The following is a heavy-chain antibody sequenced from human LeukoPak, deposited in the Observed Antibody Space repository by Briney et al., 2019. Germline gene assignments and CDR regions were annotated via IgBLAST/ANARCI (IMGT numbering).Heavy chain of an antibody. CDR2: IRQDGSEK. CDR1: GFTFSTYW. J-gene: IGHJ4*02. V-gene: IGHV3-7*01. Sequence: GGSLRLSGAASGFTFSTYWMSWVRQPPGKGLEWVANIRQDGSEKYYVDSLKGRFTISRDITKQSVFLQMNSLRAEDTAVYYCARLSAMVRGPEDIFYFEFWGLGTLVTVSA. D-gene: IGHD3-10*01. CDR3: ARLSAMVRGPEDIFYFEF.